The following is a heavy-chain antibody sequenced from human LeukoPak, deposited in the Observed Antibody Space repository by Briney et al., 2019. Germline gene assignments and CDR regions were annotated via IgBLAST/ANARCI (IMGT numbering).Heavy chain of an antibody. Sequence: SETLSLTCAVSGGYISAYYWNWIRQPPGKGLEWIGYIFTGSTTYNPSLKSRVTISVDTSKNQFSLKLSSVTAADTAVYYCASPGYSSGWYVFDYWGQGTLVTVSS. CDR2: IFTGST. CDR3: ASPGYSSGWYVFDY. J-gene: IGHJ4*02. D-gene: IGHD6-19*01. CDR1: GGYISAYY. V-gene: IGHV4-4*09.